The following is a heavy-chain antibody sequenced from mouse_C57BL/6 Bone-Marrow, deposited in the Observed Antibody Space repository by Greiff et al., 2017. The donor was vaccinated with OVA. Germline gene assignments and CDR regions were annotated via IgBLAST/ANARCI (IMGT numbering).Heavy chain of an antibody. CDR1: GYTFTSYW. V-gene: IGHV1-52*01. CDR2: IDPSDSET. CDR3: ARFYYGSSYGGHWYFDV. Sequence: VQLQQPGAELVRPGSSVKLSCKASGYTFTSYWMHWVKQRPIQGLEWIGNIDPSDSETHYNQKFKDKATLTVDKSSSTAYMQRSSLTSEDSAVYYCARFYYGSSYGGHWYFDVWGTGTTVTVSS. D-gene: IGHD1-1*01. J-gene: IGHJ1*03.